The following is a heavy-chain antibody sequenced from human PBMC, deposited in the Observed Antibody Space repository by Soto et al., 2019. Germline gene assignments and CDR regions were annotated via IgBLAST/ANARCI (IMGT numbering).Heavy chain of an antibody. CDR1: GYTLTDLS. V-gene: IGHV1-24*01. D-gene: IGHD5-18*01. J-gene: IGHJ4*02. Sequence: ASVTVSCQVSGYTLTDLSMHWVRQAPGKGLEWMGGFDPEDGETIYAQKFQGRVTMTRDFFENTVYMELRSLRSDDTAVYFCARRARVGAQLWLPFDYWAQGTLVTVSP. CDR3: ARRARVGAQLWLPFDY. CDR2: FDPEDGET.